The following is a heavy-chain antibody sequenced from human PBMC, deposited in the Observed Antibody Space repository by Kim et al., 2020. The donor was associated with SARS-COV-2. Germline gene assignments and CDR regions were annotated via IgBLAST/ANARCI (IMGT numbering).Heavy chain of an antibody. D-gene: IGHD3-22*01. Sequence: SETLSLTCTVSGGSISTYYFIWIRLPPAKGQEWNWRSSNSGSTNYNPSLYSRVTMSVYTSKNQYSLNLSSVTAADTAGSFYSRAFPSDFDSSGVDYYYY. J-gene: IGHJ6*03. CDR3: SRAFPSDFDSSGVDYYYY. CDR1: GGSISTYY. CDR2: SSNSGST. V-gene: IGHV4-4*07.